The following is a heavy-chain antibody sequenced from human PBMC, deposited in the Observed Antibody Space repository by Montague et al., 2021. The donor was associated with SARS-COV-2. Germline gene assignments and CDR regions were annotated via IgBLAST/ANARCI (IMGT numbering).Heavy chain of an antibody. D-gene: IGHD4-23*01. CDR2: IYYSGST. CDR3: ARAAGSLTFLTTVVTTFDY. CDR1: GGSISSGGYY. J-gene: IGHJ4*02. Sequence: TLSLTCTVSGGSISSGGYYWSWIRQHPGKGLEWIGYIYYSGSTYYNPSLKSRVTISVDTSKNQFSLKLSSVTAADTAVYYCARAAGSLTFLTTVVTTFDYWGQGTLVTVSS. V-gene: IGHV4-31*03.